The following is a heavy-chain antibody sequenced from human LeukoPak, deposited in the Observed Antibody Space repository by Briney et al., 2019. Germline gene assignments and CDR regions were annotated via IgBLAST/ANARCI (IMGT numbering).Heavy chain of an antibody. CDR2: INLDGSEK. CDR1: GSSLSSYW. J-gene: IGHJ4*02. V-gene: IGHV3-7*01. Sequence: AGGSLRLSCAASGSSLSSYWMSWVRQAPGKGLEWVANINLDGSEKYYVDSVKGRFTISRDNAKNSLYLQMNSLRAEDTAVYYCARDSPGSYYNVWGQGTLVTVSS. CDR3: ARDSPGSYYNV. D-gene: IGHD3-10*01.